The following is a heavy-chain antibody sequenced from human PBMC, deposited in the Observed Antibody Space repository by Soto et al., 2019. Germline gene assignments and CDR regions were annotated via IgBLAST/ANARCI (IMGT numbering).Heavy chain of an antibody. J-gene: IGHJ6*02. CDR3: ARDRIAARQSYGMDV. CDR1: GGSISSGGYY. Sequence: QVQLQESGPGLVKPSQTLSLTCTVSGGSISSGGYYWSWIRQHPGKGLEWIGYIYYSGSTYYNPSLKSRVTISVDTSKNQFSLKLSSVTAADTAVYYCARDRIAARQSYGMDVWGQGTTVTVSS. D-gene: IGHD6-13*01. CDR2: IYYSGST. V-gene: IGHV4-31*03.